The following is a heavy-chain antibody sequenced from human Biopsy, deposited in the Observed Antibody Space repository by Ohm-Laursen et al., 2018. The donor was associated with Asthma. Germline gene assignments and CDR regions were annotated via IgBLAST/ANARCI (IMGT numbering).Heavy chain of an antibody. V-gene: IGHV4-39*01. J-gene: IGHJ6*02. CDR2: ISYGGKT. CDR1: GGSMTPTSHY. Sequence: GTLSLTCTVSGGSMTPTSHYWDWIRQAPGKGLEWIGYISYGGKTSYNPSLKNRVTISRDTSKNQFSLRLASVTAADTAVYFCARRITIFGVVQKDHGMDAWGQGTTVIVSS. CDR3: ARRITIFGVVQKDHGMDA. D-gene: IGHD3-3*01.